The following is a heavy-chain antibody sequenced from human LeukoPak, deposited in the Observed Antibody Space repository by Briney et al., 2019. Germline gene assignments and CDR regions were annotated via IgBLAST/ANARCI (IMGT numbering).Heavy chain of an antibody. CDR2: IRYDGSNK. CDR1: GFTFSSYG. Sequence: GGSLRLSCAASGFTFSSYGMHWVRQAPGKGLEWVAFIRYDGSNKYYADSVKGRFTISRDNSKNTVYLQMNSLRAEDTAVYYCATVGLTWYYLDHWGQGTLVTVSS. CDR3: ATVGLTWYYLDH. J-gene: IGHJ4*02. D-gene: IGHD1-14*01. V-gene: IGHV3-30*02.